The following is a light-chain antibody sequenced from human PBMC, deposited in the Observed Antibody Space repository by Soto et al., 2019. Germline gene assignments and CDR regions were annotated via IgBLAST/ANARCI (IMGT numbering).Light chain of an antibody. CDR3: HKYNGWPRT. V-gene: IGKV3-15*01. Sequence: EIVMTQSPVTLSVSPGESATLSCRASQNISRSLAWYQQKPGQGPSILIYGTSTRAGGVPARFSGGGSGTEFTLTITRLQSEDFAVYYCHKYNGWPRTCGQGTKVDIK. CDR1: QNISRS. J-gene: IGKJ1*01. CDR2: GTS.